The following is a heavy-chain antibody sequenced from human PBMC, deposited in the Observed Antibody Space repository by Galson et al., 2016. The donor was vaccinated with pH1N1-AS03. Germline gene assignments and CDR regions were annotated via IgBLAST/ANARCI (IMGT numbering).Heavy chain of an antibody. CDR2: ISGNGVST. Sequence: SLRLSCAASGFTFSTYWMSWVRQAPGKGLEYVSAISGNGVSTYYANSVKGRFTISRDNSKNTLYLQMGSLRAEDMAVYYCARGPVSYSNYWFPPPDYWGQGALVTVSS. CDR1: GFTFSTYW. J-gene: IGHJ4*02. D-gene: IGHD6-13*01. CDR3: ARGPVSYSNYWFPPPDY. V-gene: IGHV3-64*01.